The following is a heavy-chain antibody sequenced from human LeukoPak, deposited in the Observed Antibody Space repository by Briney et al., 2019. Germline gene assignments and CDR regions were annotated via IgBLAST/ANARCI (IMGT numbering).Heavy chain of an antibody. CDR3: ARVEEMATMYY. CDR1: GGSFSGYY. V-gene: IGHV4-34*01. Sequence: SETLSLTCAVYGGSFSGYYWSWIRQPPGKGLEWLWEINHSGSTNYTPSLKSRVTISVDTSKHQVSLKLSSVTAADTAVYYCARVEEMATMYYWGQGTLVTVSS. D-gene: IGHD5-24*01. J-gene: IGHJ4*02. CDR2: INHSGST.